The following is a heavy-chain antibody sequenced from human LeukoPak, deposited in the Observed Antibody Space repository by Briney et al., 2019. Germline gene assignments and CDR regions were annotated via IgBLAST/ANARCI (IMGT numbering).Heavy chain of an antibody. CDR1: GGIFSNYC. V-gene: IGHV3-7*01. CDR2: MKQDGRKK. CDR3: ARGGGSGRCGRRFDS. D-gene: IGHD6-25*01. J-gene: IGHJ4*02. Sequence: GGSLRLSCVAYGGIFSNYCMSWVRQVPGKGLEWVANMKQDGRKKYLVDSVKGRSTIYRDNTKNSVYLQVNSLTDEDGGVYYCARGGGSGRCGRRFDSWGQGTLVTVSS.